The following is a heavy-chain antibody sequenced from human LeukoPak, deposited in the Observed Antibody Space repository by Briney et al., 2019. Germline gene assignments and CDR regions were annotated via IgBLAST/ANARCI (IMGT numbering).Heavy chain of an antibody. Sequence: PSETLSLTCTVSGGSISSYYWSWIRQPPGKGLEWVSYISSSGSTIYYADSVKGRFTISRDNAKNSLYLQMNSLRAEDTAVYYCARVNRQQLAYYFDYWGQGTLVTVSS. CDR1: GGSISSYY. D-gene: IGHD6-13*01. CDR3: ARVNRQQLAYYFDY. V-gene: IGHV3-11*01. J-gene: IGHJ4*02. CDR2: ISSSGSTI.